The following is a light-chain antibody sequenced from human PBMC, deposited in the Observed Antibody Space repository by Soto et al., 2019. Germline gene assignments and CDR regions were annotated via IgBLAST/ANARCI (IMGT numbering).Light chain of an antibody. CDR2: GAS. CDR1: QSVSSN. V-gene: IGKV3-15*01. J-gene: IGKJ1*01. CDR3: QQYNNWPWT. Sequence: EIVMPQSPATLSVSPGERATLSCRASQSVSSNLAWYQQKPGQAPRLLIYGASTRATGIPARFSGSGSGTEFTLTISSLQSEDFALYYCQQYNNWPWTFGQGTKVEIK.